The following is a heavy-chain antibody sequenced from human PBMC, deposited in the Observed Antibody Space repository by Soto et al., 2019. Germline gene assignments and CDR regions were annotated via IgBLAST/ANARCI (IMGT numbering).Heavy chain of an antibody. Sequence: SVKVSCEASGGTFSSYAISWVRQSPGQGLEWMGGIIPIFGTANYAQKFQGRVTITADKSTSTAYMELSSLRSEDTAVYYCARGRHLTTVTSFDYWGQGTLVTVSS. CDR2: IIPIFGTA. D-gene: IGHD4-17*01. CDR1: GGTFSSYA. CDR3: ARGRHLTTVTSFDY. J-gene: IGHJ4*02. V-gene: IGHV1-69*06.